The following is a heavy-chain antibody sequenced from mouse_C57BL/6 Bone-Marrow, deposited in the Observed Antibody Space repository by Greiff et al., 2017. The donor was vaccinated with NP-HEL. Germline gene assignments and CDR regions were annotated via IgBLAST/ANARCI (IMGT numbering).Heavy chain of an antibody. CDR2: INPGSGGT. CDR1: GYAFTNYL. CDR3: ARSPLYGSSSAWFAY. V-gene: IGHV1-54*01. D-gene: IGHD1-1*01. J-gene: IGHJ3*01. Sequence: QVQLQQSGAELVRPGTSVKVSCKASGYAFTNYLIEWVKQRPGQGLEWIGVINPGSGGTNYNEKFKGKATLTADTSSSTAYMQLSSLTSEDSAVYFCARSPLYGSSSAWFAYWGQGTLVTVSA.